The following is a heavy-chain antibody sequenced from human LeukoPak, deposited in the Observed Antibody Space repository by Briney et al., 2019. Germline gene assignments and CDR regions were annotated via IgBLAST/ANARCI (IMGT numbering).Heavy chain of an antibody. V-gene: IGHV4-34*01. D-gene: IGHD4-17*01. CDR3: ASTTVTEDAFDI. CDR2: INRSGST. CDR1: GGSLSGYY. Sequence: PSETLSLTCAIYGGSLSGYYWSWVRQPPGKGLEWIGEINRSGSTNYNPSLKSRVTISVDTSKNQFSLKLSSVTAADTAVYYCASTTVTEDAFDIWGQGTMVTVSS. J-gene: IGHJ3*02.